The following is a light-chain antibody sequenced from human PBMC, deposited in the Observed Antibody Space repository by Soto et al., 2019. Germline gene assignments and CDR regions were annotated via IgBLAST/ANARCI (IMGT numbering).Light chain of an antibody. J-gene: IGLJ3*02. CDR3: SSYTTSSTLV. CDR1: SSDVGAYTY. CDR2: DVS. Sequence: QSALTQPASVSASPGQSITISCTGTSSDVGAYTYVSWYQQYPGKAPRLMIYDVSNRPSGVSDRFSGSKSGNTGSLTISGLQAEDEADYYCSSYTTSSTLVFGGGTKVTVL. V-gene: IGLV2-14*01.